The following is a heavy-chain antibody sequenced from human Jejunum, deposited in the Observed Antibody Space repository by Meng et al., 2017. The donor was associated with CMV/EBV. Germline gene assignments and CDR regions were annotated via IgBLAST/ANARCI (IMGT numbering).Heavy chain of an antibody. CDR1: RGSWVSGNYY. V-gene: IGHV4-30-4*01. J-gene: IGHJ5*02. CDR2: IHSSGST. Sequence: VHGLLSPSQPSLCPCTGSRGSWVSGNYYWSWIRQTPGKGLEWIGYIHSSGSTYYNPSLRSRLTISVDTSKNQFSLKLSSVTAADTAVYYCARASYGSGSPLGESWFDPWGQGTLVTVSS. D-gene: IGHD3-10*01. CDR3: ARASYGSGSPLGESWFDP.